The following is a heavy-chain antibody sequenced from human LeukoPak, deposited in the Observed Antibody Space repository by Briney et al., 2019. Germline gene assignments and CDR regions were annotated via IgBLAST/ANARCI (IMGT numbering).Heavy chain of an antibody. CDR2: MNPKSGYT. D-gene: IGHD2-21*01. CDR1: GYTFTSYY. CDR3: TRSVRNGHIDY. J-gene: IGHJ4*01. Sequence: ASVKVSCKASGYTFTSYYMHWVRQATGQGLEYLGWMNPKSGYTGYAQKFQGRVTMTRSTSISTAYMELSSLTFEDTAVYYCTRSVRNGHIDYWGQEPRSPSPQ. V-gene: IGHV1-8*02.